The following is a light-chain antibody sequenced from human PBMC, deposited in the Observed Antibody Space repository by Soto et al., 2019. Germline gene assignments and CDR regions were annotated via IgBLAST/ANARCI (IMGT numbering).Light chain of an antibody. Sequence: EIVMTQSPATLSVSPGERATLSCRASQSVSSNLAWYQQKPGQAPRLLIYGASTRATGIPARFSGSGSGTDFTLTISRLEPEDFATYYCQQYNSYPRTFGQGTKVDNK. CDR1: QSVSSN. CDR3: QQYNSYPRT. J-gene: IGKJ1*01. V-gene: IGKV3-15*01. CDR2: GAS.